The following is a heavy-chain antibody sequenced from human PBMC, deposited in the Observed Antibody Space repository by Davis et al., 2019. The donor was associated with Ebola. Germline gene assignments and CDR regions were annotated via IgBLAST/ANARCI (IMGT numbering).Heavy chain of an antibody. CDR2: IYYSGST. V-gene: IGHV4-39*01. D-gene: IGHD3-10*01. Sequence: PSETLSLTCTVSGGSISSYYWGWIRQPPGKGLEWIGSIYYSGSTYYNPSLKSRVTISVDTSKNQFSLKLSSVTAADTAVYYCARRGPDGSLYWGQGTLVTVSS. J-gene: IGHJ4*02. CDR1: GGSISSYY. CDR3: ARRGPDGSLY.